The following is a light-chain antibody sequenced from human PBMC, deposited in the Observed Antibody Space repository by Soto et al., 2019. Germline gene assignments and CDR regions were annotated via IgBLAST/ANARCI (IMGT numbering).Light chain of an antibody. V-gene: IGLV2-14*01. J-gene: IGLJ3*02. Sequence: QSALTQPASVSGSPGQSITISCSGTTSDVGGYDYVSWYQQHPGKAPKLMIYGVSYRPSGVSNRFSGSKSGNTASLTISGLQAEDEANYYCSSYTSSSTWVFGGGTKVTVL. CDR2: GVS. CDR1: TSDVGGYDY. CDR3: SSYTSSSTWV.